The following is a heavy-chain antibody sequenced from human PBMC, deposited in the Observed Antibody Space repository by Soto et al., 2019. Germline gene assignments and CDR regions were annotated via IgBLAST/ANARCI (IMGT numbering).Heavy chain of an antibody. CDR3: QTSGLRNPPNPYAHRALDV. CDR1: RMTFRGYS. CDR2: IIPLLETT. J-gene: IGHJ6*02. V-gene: IGHV1-69*09. D-gene: IGHD4-17*01. Sequence: QVQLVRSGAEVRSPGSSVKVSCTASRMTFRGYSFNWVRQAPGQGLEWMGMIIPLLETTYYAETFQGRLTITADSSSATVLMEIFLLTSADTDSYVWQTSGLRNPPNPYAHRALDVWGQGASVIVSS.